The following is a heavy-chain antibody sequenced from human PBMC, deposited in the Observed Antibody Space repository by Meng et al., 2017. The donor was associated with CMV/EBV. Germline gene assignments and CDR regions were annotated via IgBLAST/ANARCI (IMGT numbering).Heavy chain of an antibody. D-gene: IGHD4-23*01. J-gene: IGHJ3*02. V-gene: IGHV4-59*01. Sequence: SETLSLTCTVSGGSISSYYWSWIRQPPGKGLEWIGYIYYSGSTNYNPSLKSRVTISVDTSKNQFSLKLSSVTAADTAVYYCARAAGPRLLRWPGADAFDIWGQGTMVTVSS. CDR1: GGSISSYY. CDR3: ARAAGPRLLRWPGADAFDI. CDR2: IYYSGST.